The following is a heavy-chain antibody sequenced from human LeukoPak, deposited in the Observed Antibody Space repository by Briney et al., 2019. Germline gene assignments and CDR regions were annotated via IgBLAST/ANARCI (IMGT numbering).Heavy chain of an antibody. CDR2: IYTSGRT. CDR3: ARGGITMVRGVIGYYYYMDV. Sequence: SETLSLTCTVSGGSISSYYWSWIRQPAGKGLEWIGRIYTSGRTNYNPSLKSRVTMSVDTSKNQFSLKLSSVTAADTAVYYCARGGITMVRGVIGYYYYMDVWGKGTTVTVSS. D-gene: IGHD3-10*01. J-gene: IGHJ6*03. V-gene: IGHV4-4*07. CDR1: GGSISSYY.